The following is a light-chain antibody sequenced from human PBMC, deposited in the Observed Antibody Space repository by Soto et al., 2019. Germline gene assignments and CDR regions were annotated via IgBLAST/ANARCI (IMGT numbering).Light chain of an antibody. Sequence: DIQMTQSPSTLSASVGDRVTITCRASQSISTWLAWYQQKPGKAPKLLIYKAYSLEGGVPSRFGGSGSGTLFNITISSLHPDDFATYYCQQYNTYPLTFGGGTTVYIK. CDR3: QQYNTYPLT. V-gene: IGKV1-5*03. CDR1: QSISTW. J-gene: IGKJ4*01. CDR2: KAY.